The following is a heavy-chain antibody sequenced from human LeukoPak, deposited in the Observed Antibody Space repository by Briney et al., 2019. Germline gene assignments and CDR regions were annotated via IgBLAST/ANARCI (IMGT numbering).Heavy chain of an antibody. Sequence: SETLSLTCTVSGGSISPYYWSWIRQPPGKGLEWIGYIYYSGGTNYNPSLKSRVTISVDTSKNEFSLKLRSVTAADTAVYYCARDRYALGYWGQGTLVTVSS. CDR2: IYYSGGT. CDR3: ARDRYALGY. V-gene: IGHV4-59*01. J-gene: IGHJ4*02. D-gene: IGHD3-16*01. CDR1: GGSISPYY.